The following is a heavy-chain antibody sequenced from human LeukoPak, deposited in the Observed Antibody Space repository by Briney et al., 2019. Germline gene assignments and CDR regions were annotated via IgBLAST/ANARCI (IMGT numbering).Heavy chain of an antibody. CDR2: ISGSGGST. J-gene: IGHJ4*02. CDR1: GFTFSSYA. CDR3: AKDQDYYSNYPFYSDY. Sequence: PGGSLRLSCAASGFTFSSYAMSWVRQAPGKGLEWVSAISGSGGSTYYADSVKGRFTISRDNSKNTLYLQMNSLRAEDTAVYYCAKDQDYYSNYPFYSDYWGQGTLVTVSS. D-gene: IGHD4-11*01. V-gene: IGHV3-23*01.